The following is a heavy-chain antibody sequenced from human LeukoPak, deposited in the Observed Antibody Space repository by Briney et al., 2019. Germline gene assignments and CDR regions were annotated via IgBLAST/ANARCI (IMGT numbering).Heavy chain of an antibody. Sequence: SETLSLTCTVSGGSVSSGSYYWSWIRQPPGKGLEWIGYIYYSGSTNYNPSLKSRVTISVDTSKNQFSLKLSSVTAADTAVYYCATNREYYYDSSGLDYWGQGTLVTVSS. V-gene: IGHV4-61*01. D-gene: IGHD3-22*01. CDR2: IYYSGST. J-gene: IGHJ4*02. CDR3: ATNREYYYDSSGLDY. CDR1: GGSVSSGSYY.